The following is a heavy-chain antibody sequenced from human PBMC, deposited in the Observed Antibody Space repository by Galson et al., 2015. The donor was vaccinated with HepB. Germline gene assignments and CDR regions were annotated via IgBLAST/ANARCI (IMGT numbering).Heavy chain of an antibody. CDR1: DGSFGNYY. Sequence: SETLSLTCGVNDGSFGNYYWSWIRQPPGKELEWIGEINDSGNTNYNPSLKSRVIMSLDTSKNQFSLRLTSVTAADTAVYYCARRDNYYYFGMDVWGQGTTVIVSS. CDR2: INDSGNT. J-gene: IGHJ6*02. D-gene: IGHD5-24*01. CDR3: ARRDNYYYFGMDV. V-gene: IGHV4-34*01.